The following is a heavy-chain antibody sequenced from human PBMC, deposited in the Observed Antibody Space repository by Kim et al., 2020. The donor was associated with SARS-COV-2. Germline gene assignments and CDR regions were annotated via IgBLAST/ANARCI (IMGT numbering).Heavy chain of an antibody. CDR1: GFTFSSYE. V-gene: IGHV3-48*03. Sequence: GGSLRLSCAASGFTFSSYEMNWVRQAPGKGLEWVSYISSSGSTIYYADSVKGRFTISRDNAKNSLYLQMNSLRAEDTAVYYCARDHPMGRAVAGTDFDYWGQGTLVTVSS. D-gene: IGHD6-19*01. J-gene: IGHJ4*02. CDR3: ARDHPMGRAVAGTDFDY. CDR2: ISSSGSTI.